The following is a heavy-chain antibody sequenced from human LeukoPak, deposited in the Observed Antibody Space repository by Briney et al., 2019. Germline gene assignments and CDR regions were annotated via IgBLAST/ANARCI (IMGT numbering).Heavy chain of an antibody. CDR3: ARGTTSRVVGYGSYYYYYYMDV. CDR2: INPNSGGT. D-gene: IGHD2-15*01. J-gene: IGHJ6*03. V-gene: IGHV1-2*02. Sequence: ASVKVSCKASGYTFTSYYMHWVRQAPGQGPEWMGWINPNSGGTNYAQKFQGRVTMTRDTSISTAYMGLSRLRSDDAAVYYCARGTTSRVVGYGSYYYYYYMDVWGQGTTVTVSS. CDR1: GYTFTSYY.